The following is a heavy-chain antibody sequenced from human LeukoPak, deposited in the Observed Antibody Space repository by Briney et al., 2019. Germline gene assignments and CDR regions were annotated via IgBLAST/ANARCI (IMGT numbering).Heavy chain of an antibody. V-gene: IGHV1-8*01. CDR1: GYTFTSYD. CDR2: MNPNSGNT. CDR3: ARGARIAVAGTWGHDAFDI. Sequence: GASVKVSCKASGYTFTSYDINWVRQATGQGLEWMGWMNPNSGNTGYAQKFQGRVTMTRNTSISTAYMELSSLRSEDTAVYYCARGARIAVAGTWGHDAFDIWGQGTMVTVSS. J-gene: IGHJ3*02. D-gene: IGHD6-19*01.